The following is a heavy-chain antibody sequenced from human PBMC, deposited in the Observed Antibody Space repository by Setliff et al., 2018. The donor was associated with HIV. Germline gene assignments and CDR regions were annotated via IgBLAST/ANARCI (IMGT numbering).Heavy chain of an antibody. J-gene: IGHJ4*02. V-gene: IGHV3-74*01. CDR1: GFTFSSYS. CDR3: HSGYDTEEQSYFDY. D-gene: IGHD5-12*01. CDR2: VNSDGSSK. Sequence: GGSLRLSCAASGFTFSSYSMNWVRQAPGKGLVWVSRVNSDGSSKTYADSVKDRFTISRDNAKNTLYLQMNSLRAEDTGVYYCHSGYDTEEQSYFDYWGQGTLVTVSS.